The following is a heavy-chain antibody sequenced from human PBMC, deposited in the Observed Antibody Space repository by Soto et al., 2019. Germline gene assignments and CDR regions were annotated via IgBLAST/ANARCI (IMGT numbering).Heavy chain of an antibody. J-gene: IGHJ3*02. D-gene: IGHD6-25*01. CDR2: ISSSGSTI. CDR1: GFTFSDYY. Sequence: QVQLVESGGGLVKPGGSLRLSCAASGFTFSDYYMSWVRQAPGKGLEWVSYISSSGSTIYYADSVKGRFTISRDNAKNSLDLQMNSLRAEDTAVYYCARVAPYSSADAFDIWGQGTMVTVSS. CDR3: ARVAPYSSADAFDI. V-gene: IGHV3-11*01.